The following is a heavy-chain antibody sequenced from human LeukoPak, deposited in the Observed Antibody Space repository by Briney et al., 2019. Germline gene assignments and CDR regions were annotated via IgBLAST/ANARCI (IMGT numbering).Heavy chain of an antibody. V-gene: IGHV3-7*04. J-gene: IGHJ4*02. Sequence: GGSLRLSCAASGFTFSTYWMNWVRQAPGKGPEWVANIKQDGTEKYYVDSVKGRFTISRDNAENSLYLQMNSLRAEDTAVYYCTRGLGRVWGRGTLVTVSS. CDR3: TRGLGRV. D-gene: IGHD3-10*01. CDR2: IKQDGTEK. CDR1: GFTFSTYW.